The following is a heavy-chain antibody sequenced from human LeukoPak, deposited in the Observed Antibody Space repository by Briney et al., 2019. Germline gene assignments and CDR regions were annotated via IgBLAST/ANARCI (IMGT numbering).Heavy chain of an antibody. D-gene: IGHD6-19*01. Sequence: GGSLRLSCAASGFTFSSYAMHWVRQAPGKGLEWVAVISYDGSNKYYADSVKGRFTISRDNSKNTLYLQMNSLRAEDTAVYYCARAFYSGSGWYGDGDYWGQGTLVTVSS. CDR2: ISYDGSNK. CDR3: ARAFYSGSGWYGDGDY. V-gene: IGHV3-30*04. CDR1: GFTFSSYA. J-gene: IGHJ4*02.